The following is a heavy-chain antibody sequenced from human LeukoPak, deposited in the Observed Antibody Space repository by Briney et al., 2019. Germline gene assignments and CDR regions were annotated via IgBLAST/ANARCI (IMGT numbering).Heavy chain of an antibody. J-gene: IGHJ4*02. D-gene: IGHD4-11*01. CDR3: ARGTTVTDVEDYFDY. Sequence: SETLSLTCAVYGGSFSGYYWSWIRQPPGKGLEWIGEINHSGSTNYNPSLQSRVTISVDTSKNQFSLKLSSVTAADTAVYYCARGTTVTDVEDYFDYWGQGTLVTVSS. CDR2: INHSGST. V-gene: IGHV4-34*01. CDR1: GGSFSGYY.